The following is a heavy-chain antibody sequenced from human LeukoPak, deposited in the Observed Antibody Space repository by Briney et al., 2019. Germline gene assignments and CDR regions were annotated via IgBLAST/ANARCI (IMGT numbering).Heavy chain of an antibody. J-gene: IGHJ4*02. Sequence: SETLSLTCTVSGGSTSSYYWSWVRQPPGKGLEWIGYIYYSGSTNYNPSLKSRVTISVDTSKNQFSLKLSSVTAADTAVYYCAITMVRGVDYWGQGTLVTVSS. V-gene: IGHV4-59*08. D-gene: IGHD3-10*01. CDR3: AITMVRGVDY. CDR1: GGSTSSYY. CDR2: IYYSGST.